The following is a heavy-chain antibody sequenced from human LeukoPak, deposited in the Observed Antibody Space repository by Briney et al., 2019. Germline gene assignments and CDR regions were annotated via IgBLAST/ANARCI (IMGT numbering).Heavy chain of an antibody. V-gene: IGHV1-69*04. CDR2: IIPILGIA. J-gene: IGHJ5*02. D-gene: IGHD2-2*01. CDR1: GGTFSSYA. CDR3: ARDVGYCSSTSCYTNWFDP. Sequence: ASVKVSRKASGGTFSSYAISWVRQAPGQGLEWMGRIIPILGIANYAQKFQGRVTITADKSTSTAYMELSSLRSEDTAVYYCARDVGYCSSTSCYTNWFDPWGQGTLVTVSS.